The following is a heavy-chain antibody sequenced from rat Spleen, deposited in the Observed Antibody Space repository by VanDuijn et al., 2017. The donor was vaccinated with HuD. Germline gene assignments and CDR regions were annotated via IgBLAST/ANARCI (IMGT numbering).Heavy chain of an antibody. CDR3: VRHPWGGAPYY. Sequence: QVQLKESGPGLVQPSQTLSLTCTVSGFSLTSYHVSWVRQPPGKGLEWMGVIWTGGSTAYNSSFKSRLSVSRDISKSQVFLKMNSLQTEDTATYHCVRHPWGGAPYYWGQGVMVTVSS. J-gene: IGHJ2*01. V-gene: IGHV2-43*01. D-gene: IGHD3-1*01. CDR1: GFSLTSYH. CDR2: IWTGGST.